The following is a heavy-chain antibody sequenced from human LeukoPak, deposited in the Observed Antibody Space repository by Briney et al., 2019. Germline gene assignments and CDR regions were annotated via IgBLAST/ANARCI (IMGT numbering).Heavy chain of an antibody. D-gene: IGHD3-22*01. CDR1: GFTFSSYG. Sequence: PGGSLRLSCAASGFTFSSYGMHWVRQAPGKGLEWVAVIWFDGSNEYYAESVKGRMTISRDNSKNTLYLQMDSLRAEDTAVYYCARLGGDSSGFYTALNDAFDIWGQGTMVTVSS. V-gene: IGHV3-33*08. J-gene: IGHJ3*02. CDR2: IWFDGSNE. CDR3: ARLGGDSSGFYTALNDAFDI.